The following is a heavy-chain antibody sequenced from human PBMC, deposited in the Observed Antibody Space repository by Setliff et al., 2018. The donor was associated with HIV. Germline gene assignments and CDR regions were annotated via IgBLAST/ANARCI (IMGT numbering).Heavy chain of an antibody. CDR2: INPKSDGT. J-gene: IGHJ4*02. CDR3: ARGMDYYDTSGYYQYYLAY. Sequence: ASVKVSCKASGYSFTDYYIHWVRQAPGQGLEWMGWINPKSDGTNYAQKFQGWITMTRDTSISTAYMELSRLRSDDTAVYYCARGMDYYDTSGYYQYYLAYWGQGTLVTVSS. CDR1: GYSFTDYY. V-gene: IGHV1-2*04. D-gene: IGHD3-22*01.